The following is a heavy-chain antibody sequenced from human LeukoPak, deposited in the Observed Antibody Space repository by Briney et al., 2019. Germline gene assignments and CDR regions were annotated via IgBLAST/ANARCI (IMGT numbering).Heavy chain of an antibody. Sequence: QSGGSLRLSCAASGFTFSSYAMSWVRQAPGKGLEWVSVISGSGGSTYYADSVKGRFTISRDNAKNSLYLQMNSLRAEDTALYYCAREGYYYDSSRYYYFFDYWGQGTLVTVSS. D-gene: IGHD3-22*01. CDR1: GFTFSSYA. V-gene: IGHV3-23*01. CDR3: AREGYYYDSSRYYYFFDY. J-gene: IGHJ4*02. CDR2: ISGSGGST.